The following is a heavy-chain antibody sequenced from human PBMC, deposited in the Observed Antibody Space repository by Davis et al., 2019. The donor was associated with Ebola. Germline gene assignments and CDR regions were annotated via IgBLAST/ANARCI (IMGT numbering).Heavy chain of an antibody. J-gene: IGHJ5*02. CDR1: GFTFSRHA. Sequence: PGGSLRLSCAASGFTFSRHAMHWVRQAPGKGLEWVAAISYDQSTRYYVDSVKGRFTTSRDNAKNSLYLQMSSLRVDDTAVYYCAREGDYGDYGSWFDPWGQGTLVTVSS. D-gene: IGHD4-17*01. CDR3: AREGDYGDYGSWFDP. CDR2: ISYDQSTR. V-gene: IGHV3-30*04.